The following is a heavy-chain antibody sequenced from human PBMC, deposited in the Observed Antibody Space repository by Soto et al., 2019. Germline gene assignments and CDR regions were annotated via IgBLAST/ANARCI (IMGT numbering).Heavy chain of an antibody. CDR1: GGTFSSYA. CDR3: ASVMTPRNAFDI. Sequence: SVKVSCKASGGTFSSYAISWVRQAPGQGLEWMGGIIPTFGTANYAQKFQGRVTITADKSTSTAYMELSSLRSEDTAVYYCASVMTPRNAFDIWGQGTMVTVSS. V-gene: IGHV1-69*06. CDR2: IIPTFGTA. D-gene: IGHD2-21*02. J-gene: IGHJ3*02.